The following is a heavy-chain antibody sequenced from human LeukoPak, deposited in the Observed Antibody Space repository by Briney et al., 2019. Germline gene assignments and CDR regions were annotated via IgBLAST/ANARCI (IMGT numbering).Heavy chain of an antibody. D-gene: IGHD3-10*02. CDR2: INLRGST. J-gene: IGHJ4*02. CDR1: GGSFNDYY. Sequence: SETLSLTCAVYGGSFNDYYWNWIRQPPGKGLEWIGEINLRGSTTYNPSLKSRVTISVDTSKNQFSLKLSSVTAADTAVYSCARAGMLRRLSYFDYWGQGTLVTVSS. CDR3: ARAGMLRRLSYFDY. V-gene: IGHV4-34*01.